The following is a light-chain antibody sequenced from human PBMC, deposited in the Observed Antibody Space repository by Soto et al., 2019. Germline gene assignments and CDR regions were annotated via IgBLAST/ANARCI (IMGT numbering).Light chain of an antibody. CDR2: GPS. CDR3: QHYGSSLFT. V-gene: IGKV3-20*01. Sequence: EIVVTQSPGTLSLSGGERATLSCMAIQSVSISYLAWYQHTPGQAPRLLIYGPSSRATSIPDRFSGSGSGPVFTLTISTLEPENFAVYYCQHYGSSLFTYGPGTKVDIK. J-gene: IGKJ3*01. CDR1: QSVSISY.